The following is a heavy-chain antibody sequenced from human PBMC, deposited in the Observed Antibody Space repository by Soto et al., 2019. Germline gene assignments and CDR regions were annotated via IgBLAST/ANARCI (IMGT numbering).Heavy chain of an antibody. J-gene: IGHJ4*02. D-gene: IGHD4-17*01. Sequence: QVQLVQSGAEVKKPGASVKVSCKASGYIFTNYAINWLRQAPGQRLEWMGWISGADGNTRYSPKFQGRLTISTDTSASTAYMEVSSLRSEDTAVFYCARDRTTSSTRRFDYWGQGTLVTVSS. CDR1: GYIFTNYA. CDR2: ISGADGNT. CDR3: ARDRTTSSTRRFDY. V-gene: IGHV1-3*01.